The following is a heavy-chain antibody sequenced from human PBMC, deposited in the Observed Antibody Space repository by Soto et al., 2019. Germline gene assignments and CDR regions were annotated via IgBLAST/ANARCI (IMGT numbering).Heavy chain of an antibody. CDR2: ISGGGGDT. V-gene: IGHV3-23*01. CDR3: AKYLAYCSSSSCRFEN. J-gene: IGHJ4*02. CDR1: GFPFSSYG. D-gene: IGHD2-2*01. Sequence: PGGSLRLSCPASGFPFSSYGMSWVRQAPGRGLEWVSAISGGGGDTYSADSVRGRFTISRDNSKNTLYLRMDSLRAEDTAVYYCAKYLAYCSSSSCRFENWGPGTLVTVSS.